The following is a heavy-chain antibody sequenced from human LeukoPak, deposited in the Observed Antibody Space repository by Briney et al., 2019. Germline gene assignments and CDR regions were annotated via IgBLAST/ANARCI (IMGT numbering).Heavy chain of an antibody. J-gene: IGHJ4*02. CDR3: ASRAAVAGTGDY. CDR1: GYTFTGYY. Sequence: ASVKVSCKASGYTFTGYYMHWVRQAPGQGLEWMGWISPNSGGTNYAQKFQGRVTMTRDTSISTAYMELSRLRSDDTAVYYCASRAAVAGTGDYWGQGTLVTVSS. CDR2: ISPNSGGT. V-gene: IGHV1-2*02. D-gene: IGHD6-19*01.